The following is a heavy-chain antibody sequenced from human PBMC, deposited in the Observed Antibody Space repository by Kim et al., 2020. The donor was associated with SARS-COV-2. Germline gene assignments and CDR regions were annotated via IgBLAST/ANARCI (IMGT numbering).Heavy chain of an antibody. CDR2: ISGSGSYI. Sequence: GGSLRLSCAASGFIFSSYSMNWVRQAPGKGLEWVSSISGSGSYIYYADSVKGRFTISRDNAKNSLYLQMNSLRAEDTAVYYCARDPDYYDSTGYYYYVPWFDPWGQGTLVTVSS. J-gene: IGHJ5*02. D-gene: IGHD3-22*01. V-gene: IGHV3-21*01. CDR3: ARDPDYYDSTGYYYYVPWFDP. CDR1: GFIFSSYS.